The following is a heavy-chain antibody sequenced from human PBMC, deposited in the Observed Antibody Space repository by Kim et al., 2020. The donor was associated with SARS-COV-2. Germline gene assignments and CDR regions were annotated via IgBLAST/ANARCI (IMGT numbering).Heavy chain of an antibody. CDR2: IPHDGSNK. CDR1: GFTFSNYG. V-gene: IGHV3-30*18. CDR3: AKGRGGWYAPSFDY. Sequence: GGSLRLSCAASGFTFSNYGMHWVRQAPGKGLEWVAVIPHDGSNKYYADSVKGRFSISKDNSKNSLYLQMNSLRAEDTAVYYCAKGRGGWYAPSFDYWGQG. J-gene: IGHJ4*02. D-gene: IGHD6-19*01.